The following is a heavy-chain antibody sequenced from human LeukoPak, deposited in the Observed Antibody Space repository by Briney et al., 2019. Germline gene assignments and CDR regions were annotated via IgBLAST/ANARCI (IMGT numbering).Heavy chain of an antibody. J-gene: IGHJ4*02. D-gene: IGHD3-9*01. CDR2: ISGSGGST. CDR1: GFTFSSYA. V-gene: IGHV3-23*01. Sequence: PGGSLRLSCAASGFTFSSYAMSWVRQAPGKGLEWVSAISGSGGSTYYADSVKGRFTISRDNSKNTLYLQMNSLRAEDTAVYYCARENRQYYDILTGSYYFDYWGQGTLVTVSS. CDR3: ARENRQYYDILTGSYYFDY.